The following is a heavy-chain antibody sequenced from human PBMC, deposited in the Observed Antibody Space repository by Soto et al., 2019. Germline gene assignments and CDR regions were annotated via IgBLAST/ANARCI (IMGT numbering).Heavy chain of an antibody. CDR3: ASYQGITIFGVALQVMDV. D-gene: IGHD3-3*01. J-gene: IGHJ6*02. CDR1: GVTFSRYA. V-gene: IGHV1-69*13. CDR2: IIPIFGTA. Sequence: SVKVSCKASGVTFSRYAISWVRQAPGQGLEWMGGIIPIFGTANYAQKFQGRVTITADESTSTAYMELSSLRSEDTAVYYCASYQGITIFGVALQVMDVWGQGTTVTVSS.